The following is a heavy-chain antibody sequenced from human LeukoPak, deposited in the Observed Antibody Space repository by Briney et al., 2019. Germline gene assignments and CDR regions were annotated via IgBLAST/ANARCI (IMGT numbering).Heavy chain of an antibody. V-gene: IGHV4-4*02. Sequence: PSETLSLTCAVSGGSISSSNWWSWVRQPPGKGLEWIGEIYHSGSTNYNPSLKSRVTISVDKSKNQFSLKLSSVTAADAAVYYCARDSSSWYGFDYWGQGTLVTVSS. CDR2: IYHSGST. CDR1: GGSISSSNW. CDR3: ARDSSSWYGFDY. J-gene: IGHJ4*02. D-gene: IGHD6-13*01.